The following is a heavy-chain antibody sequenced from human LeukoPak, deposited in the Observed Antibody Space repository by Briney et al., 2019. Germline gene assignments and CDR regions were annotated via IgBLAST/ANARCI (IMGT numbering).Heavy chain of an antibody. CDR1: GYTFTGYY. Sequence: ASVKVSCKASGYTFTGYYMHWVRQAPGQGLEWMGWINPNSGGTNYAQKFQGRVTMTRDTSISTAYMELSRLRSGDTAVYYCARLSWYDSSGYYYGVRDYWGQGTLVTVSS. D-gene: IGHD3-22*01. CDR3: ARLSWYDSSGYYYGVRDY. V-gene: IGHV1-2*02. J-gene: IGHJ4*02. CDR2: INPNSGGT.